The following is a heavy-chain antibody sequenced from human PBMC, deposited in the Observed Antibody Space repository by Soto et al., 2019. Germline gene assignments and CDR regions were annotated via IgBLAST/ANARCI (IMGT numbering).Heavy chain of an antibody. D-gene: IGHD6-19*01. CDR1: GFTFTHSA. J-gene: IGHJ6*02. CDR3: AANPRYSSVWYGASASYYYAMDI. Sequence: QMQLVQSGPEVKKPGTSVKVSCKASGFTFTHSAVQWVRQARGQRLEWIGWIAVNSGNTNFAQQFQERGPITMDKSKNTVDLELSSLRADDTALYYCAANPRYSSVWYGASASYYYAMDIWGQGTTVTVSS. CDR2: IAVNSGNT. V-gene: IGHV1-58*01.